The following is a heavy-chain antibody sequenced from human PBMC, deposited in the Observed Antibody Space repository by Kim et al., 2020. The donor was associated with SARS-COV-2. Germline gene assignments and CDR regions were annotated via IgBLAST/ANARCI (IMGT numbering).Heavy chain of an antibody. CDR3: ARIHSPSSDSGVYLHAAFDV. Sequence: SGPTLVKPTETLTLTCTFSGFSLTTTDTCVSWIRQPPGKALEWLALIDWEGNKHYKTSLRRRLTVSRGSSKNEVVLTMTNMDPVDTATYYCARIHSPSSDSGVYLHAAFDVWGQGTRVTVSS. CDR2: IDWEGNK. D-gene: IGHD3-22*01. V-gene: IGHV2-70*01. CDR1: GFSLTTTDTC. J-gene: IGHJ3*01.